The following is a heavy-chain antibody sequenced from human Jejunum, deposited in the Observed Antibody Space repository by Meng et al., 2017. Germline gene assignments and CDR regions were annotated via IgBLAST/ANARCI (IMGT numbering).Heavy chain of an antibody. CDR1: GFSFSSYA. V-gene: IGHV3-30*17. D-gene: IGHD3-10*01. CDR3: ARVSAVYYNSETYYSN. CDR2: MSYDGSNK. J-gene: IGHJ4*02. Sequence: GESLKISCAASGFSFSSYAMHWVRQAPGKGLEWVALMSYDGSNKYYSDSVRGRFTISRDNFKNTLYLQMNSLTPEDTAVYYCARVSAVYYNSETYYSNWGPGTLVTVSS.